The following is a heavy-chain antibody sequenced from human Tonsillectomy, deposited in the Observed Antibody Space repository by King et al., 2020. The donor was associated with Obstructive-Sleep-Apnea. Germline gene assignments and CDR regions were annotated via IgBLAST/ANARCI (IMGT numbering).Heavy chain of an antibody. CDR2: ISYDGSII. CDR3: AGTYDFWSGYYN. D-gene: IGHD3-3*01. J-gene: IGHJ4*02. V-gene: IGHV3-30*04. Sequence: VQLVESGGGVVQPGRSLRLSCAASGCTFSSYAMHWVRPDTGKGLEWVAVISYDGSIIYYANSVKGRFTISRDNSKNTLYLQMNSLRAEDTAVYYCAGTYDFWSGYYNWGQGTLVTVSS. CDR1: GCTFSSYA.